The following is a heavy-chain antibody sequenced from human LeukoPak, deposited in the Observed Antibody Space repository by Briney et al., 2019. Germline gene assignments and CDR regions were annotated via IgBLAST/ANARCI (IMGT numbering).Heavy chain of an antibody. CDR1: GFTFSSYG. D-gene: IGHD6-13*01. Sequence: GGSLRLSCAASGFTFSSYGMHWVRQAPGKGLEWVAFIRYDGSNKYYADSVKGRFTISRDNSKNTLYLQMNSLRAEDTAVYYCAKDPEVRRVSGIAAAGPPFDYWGQGTLVIVSS. CDR3: AKDPEVRRVSGIAAAGPPFDY. V-gene: IGHV3-30*02. J-gene: IGHJ4*02. CDR2: IRYDGSNK.